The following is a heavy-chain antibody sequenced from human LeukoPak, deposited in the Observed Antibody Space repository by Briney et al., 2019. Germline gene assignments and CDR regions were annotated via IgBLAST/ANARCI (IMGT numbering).Heavy chain of an antibody. CDR1: GGSISSGDYY. CDR2: IYYSGST. CDR3: ARVPGAARILQTNWFDP. D-gene: IGHD1-26*01. Sequence: PSETLSLTCTVSGGSISSGDYYWSWIRQPPGKGLEWIGYIYYSGSTYYNPSLKSRVTISVDKSKNQLSLMLSSVTAADTAVYYCARVPGAARILQTNWFDPWGQGTLVTVSS. V-gene: IGHV4-30-4*08. J-gene: IGHJ5*02.